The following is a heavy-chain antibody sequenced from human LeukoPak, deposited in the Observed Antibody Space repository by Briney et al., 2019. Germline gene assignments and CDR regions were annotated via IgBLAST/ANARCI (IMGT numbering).Heavy chain of an antibody. D-gene: IGHD5-24*01. J-gene: IGHJ4*02. V-gene: IGHV3-7*01. Sequence: GGSLRLSCAASGFTFSDYWMNWVRQAPGKGLEWVANMKQDGYRISYVDSVRGRFTVSRDNAKNSLYLQMNSLRAEDTAVYYCATDLHRDGVNWPYFDHWGQGTLVTVSS. CDR3: ATDLHRDGVNWPYFDH. CDR1: GFTFSDYW. CDR2: MKQDGYRI.